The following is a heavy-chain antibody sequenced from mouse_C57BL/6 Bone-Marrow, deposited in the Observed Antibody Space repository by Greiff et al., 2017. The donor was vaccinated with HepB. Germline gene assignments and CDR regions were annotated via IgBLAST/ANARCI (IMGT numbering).Heavy chain of an antibody. Sequence: QVQLQQSGAELAKPGASVKLSCKASGYTFTSYWMHWVKQRPGQGLEWIGYINPSSGYTKYNQKFKDKATLTADKSSSTSYMQLSSLTYEDSAVYYYANWTAHWYFDVWGTGTTVTVSS. CDR3: ANWTAHWYFDV. CDR1: GYTFTSYW. CDR2: INPSSGYT. J-gene: IGHJ1*03. V-gene: IGHV1-7*01. D-gene: IGHD4-1*01.